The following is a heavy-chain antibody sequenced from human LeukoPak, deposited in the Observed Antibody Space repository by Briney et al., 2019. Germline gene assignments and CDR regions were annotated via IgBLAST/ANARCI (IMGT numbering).Heavy chain of an antibody. J-gene: IGHJ4*02. CDR2: IRSKAYGGTT. CDR3: TRHDIVVVVAATQYYFDY. D-gene: IGHD2-15*01. CDR1: GFTFGDYA. Sequence: GRSLRLSCTASGFTFGDYAMSWFRQAPGKGLEWVGFIRSKAYGGTTEYAASVKGRFTISRDDSKSITYLQMNSLKTEDTAVYYCTRHDIVVVVAATQYYFDYWGQGTLVTVSS. V-gene: IGHV3-49*03.